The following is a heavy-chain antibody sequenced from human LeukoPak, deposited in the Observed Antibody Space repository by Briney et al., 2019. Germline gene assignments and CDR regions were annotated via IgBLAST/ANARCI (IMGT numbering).Heavy chain of an antibody. CDR2: IYDSGST. V-gene: IGHV4-59*01. J-gene: IGHJ3*02. D-gene: IGHD3-22*01. CDR1: GGSISSYY. Sequence: SETLSLTCTVSGGSISSYYWSWIRQPPGEGLGWIGYIYDSGSTNYNPSPKSRVTISVDTSKNQFSLNVSSVTAADTAVYYCASLTTADAFDIWGQGTMVTVSS. CDR3: ASLTTADAFDI.